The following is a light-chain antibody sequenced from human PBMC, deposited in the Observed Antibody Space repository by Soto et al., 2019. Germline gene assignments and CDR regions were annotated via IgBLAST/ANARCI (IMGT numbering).Light chain of an antibody. Sequence: QSALTQPPSASGTPGQRVTISCSGRSSNIGPNYVYWYQQLPGTAPKLLIYRNDQRPSGVPDRFSGSKSGTSASLAIGGLRSEDEADYYCAAWDDSLSGRVFGTGTRSPS. CDR1: SSNIGPNY. CDR3: AAWDDSLSGRV. J-gene: IGLJ1*01. V-gene: IGLV1-47*01. CDR2: RND.